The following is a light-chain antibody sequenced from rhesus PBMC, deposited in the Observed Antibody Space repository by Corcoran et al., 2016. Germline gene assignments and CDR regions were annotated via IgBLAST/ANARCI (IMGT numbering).Light chain of an antibody. J-gene: IGKJ2*01. CDR2: GAS. Sequence: QVILTQSPATLSLSPGERAALSCRASQSVSSYLAWYKQKPGQPPRLIIYGASIRTTGLPDRFSGSGSGTDLPLTISRLEPEDVGVYHCYQHSSGYSFGQGTKVDI. V-gene: IGKV3-10*01. CDR3: YQHSSGYS. CDR1: QSVSSY.